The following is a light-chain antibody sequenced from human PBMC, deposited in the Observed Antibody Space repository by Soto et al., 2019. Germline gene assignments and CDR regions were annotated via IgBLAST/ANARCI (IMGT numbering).Light chain of an antibody. CDR3: QQYNNWPQKT. J-gene: IGKJ1*01. CDR2: GAS. Sequence: EIVMTQSPATLSVSPGERATLSCRASQSVSSNLAWYQQKPGQAPRLLIYGASTRATGIPARFSGSGSGTEFPLTISSLHFEDFAVYYCQQYNNWPQKTFGQGTKV. V-gene: IGKV3-15*01. CDR1: QSVSSN.